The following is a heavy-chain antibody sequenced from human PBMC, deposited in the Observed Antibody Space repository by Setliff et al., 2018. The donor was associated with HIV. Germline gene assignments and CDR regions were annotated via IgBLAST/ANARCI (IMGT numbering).Heavy chain of an antibody. Sequence: SETLSLTCTSSGDSIRDYYWNWIRQPAGKGLEWIGRIYSDGSTNYNPSLKSRVTMSVDTSKNQLSLKLRSVTAADTAVYYCARARITMIGGRLEPYAFDRWGQGTKVTVSS. D-gene: IGHD3-10*01. CDR1: GDSIRDYY. CDR3: ARARITMIGGRLEPYAFDR. V-gene: IGHV4-4*07. J-gene: IGHJ3*01. CDR2: IYSDGST.